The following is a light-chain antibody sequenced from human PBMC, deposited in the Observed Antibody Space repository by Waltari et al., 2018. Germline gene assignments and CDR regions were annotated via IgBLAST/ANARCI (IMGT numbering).Light chain of an antibody. V-gene: IGKV3-11*01. CDR1: QSVSGS. CDR3: QQRSNWPIT. CDR2: DSS. Sequence: DIVLTQSPATLSLSPGQRASLSCRARQSVSGSLAWYPQNPGQAPRLRIYDSSTRATGIPARVSGSGSGTDVTLTISSLEPEDLAVYYCQQRSNWPITFGQGTRLEIK. J-gene: IGKJ5*01.